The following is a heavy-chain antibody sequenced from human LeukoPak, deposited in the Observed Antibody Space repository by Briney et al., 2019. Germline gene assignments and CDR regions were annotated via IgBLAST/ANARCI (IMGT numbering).Heavy chain of an antibody. CDR2: ISWNSGSI. CDR3: AKATGGYCSSTSCRTDFDY. D-gene: IGHD2-2*01. V-gene: IGHV3-9*01. J-gene: IGHJ4*02. CDR1: GFTFDDYA. Sequence: GRSLRLSCAASGFTFDDYAMHWVRQAPGKGLEWVSGISWNSGSIGYADSVKGRFTISRDNAKNSLYLQMNSLRAEDTALYYCAKATGGYCSSTSCRTDFDYWGQGTLDTVSS.